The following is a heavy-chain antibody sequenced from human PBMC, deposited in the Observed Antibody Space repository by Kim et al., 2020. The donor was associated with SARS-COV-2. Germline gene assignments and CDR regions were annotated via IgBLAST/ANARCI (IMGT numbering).Heavy chain of an antibody. CDR1: GFTFSNAW. V-gene: IGHV3-15*01. D-gene: IGHD4-4*01. CDR3: SPERVTDAFDY. Sequence: GGSLRLSCAASGFTFSNAWMSWVRQAPGKGLEWVGRIKSKTDGGTTDYAAPVKGRFTISRDDSKNTLYLQMNSLKTEDTAVYYCSPERVTDAFDYWGQGTLVTVSS. J-gene: IGHJ4*02. CDR2: IKSKTDGGTT.